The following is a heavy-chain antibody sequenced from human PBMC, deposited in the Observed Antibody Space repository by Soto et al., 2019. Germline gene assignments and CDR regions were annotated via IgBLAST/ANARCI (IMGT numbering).Heavy chain of an antibody. CDR2: IFSNDEK. CDR1: GFSLSNARMG. J-gene: IGHJ6*02. CDR3: ARIGGCISTSCYGYYYYGMDV. Sequence: SGPTLVNPTETLTLTCTVSGFSLSNARMGVSWIRQPPGKALEWLTHIFSNDEKSYSTSLKSRLTISKDTSKSQVVLTMTNMEPVDTATYYCARIGGCISTSCYGYYYYGMDVWGQGTTVTVSS. V-gene: IGHV2-26*01. D-gene: IGHD2-2*01.